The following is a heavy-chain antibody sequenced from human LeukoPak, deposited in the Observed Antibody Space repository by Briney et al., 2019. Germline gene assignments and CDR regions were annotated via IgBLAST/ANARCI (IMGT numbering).Heavy chain of an antibody. V-gene: IGHV3-7*01. CDR2: IKQDGSER. J-gene: IGHJ4*02. CDR3: ARDGGHSTDFDY. CDR1: GFTFSRHW. D-gene: IGHD2-8*02. Sequence: PGGSLRLSCATSGFTFSRHWMSWVRQAPGKGPEWVVNIKQDGSERYYVHSVKGGFTISRDNAKNSLYLQMNSLRAEDTAVYYCARDGGHSTDFDYWGQGILVTVSS.